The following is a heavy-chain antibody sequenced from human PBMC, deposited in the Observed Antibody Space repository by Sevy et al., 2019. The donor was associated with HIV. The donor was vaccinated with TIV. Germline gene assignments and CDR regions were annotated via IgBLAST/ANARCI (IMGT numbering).Heavy chain of an antibody. CDR2: INPNSGYT. V-gene: IGHV1-2*02. Sequence: ASVKVACKASGYTFTAYYIHWVRQAPGQGLEYMGWINPNSGYTNYSQNFQGRVTMTSDTSIGTVYMELNRLRSDDTAVNYCARGPTIFTDVNSFDPWGQGTLVTVSS. D-gene: IGHD3-3*01. J-gene: IGHJ5*02. CDR3: ARGPTIFTDVNSFDP. CDR1: GYTFTAYY.